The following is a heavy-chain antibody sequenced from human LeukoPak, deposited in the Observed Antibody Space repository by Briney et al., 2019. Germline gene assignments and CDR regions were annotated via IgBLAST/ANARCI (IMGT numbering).Heavy chain of an antibody. CDR1: GFTFSDSW. V-gene: IGHV3-7*01. J-gene: IGHJ6*02. Sequence: GGSLRLSCAASGFTFSDSWMSWVRQAPGKGLEWVANMNQDGSEKDYVDSVKGRFTTSRDNARNSLYLQMGSLRAKDTAVYYCATYTHWVAGDVWGQGTTVTVSS. CDR3: ATYTHWVAGDV. CDR2: MNQDGSEK. D-gene: IGHD3-16*01.